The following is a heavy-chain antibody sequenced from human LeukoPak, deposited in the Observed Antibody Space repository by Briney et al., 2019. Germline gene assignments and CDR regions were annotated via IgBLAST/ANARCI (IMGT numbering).Heavy chain of an antibody. Sequence: SETLSLTCTVSDGSISSSSYYWGWIRQPPGKGLEWIGSIYYSGSTCYNPSLKSRVTISVDTSKNQFSLKLSSVTAADTAVYYCARLAYYDSSGLYWGQGTLVTVSS. V-gene: IGHV4-39*07. J-gene: IGHJ4*02. CDR1: DGSISSSSYY. D-gene: IGHD3-22*01. CDR2: IYYSGST. CDR3: ARLAYYDSSGLY.